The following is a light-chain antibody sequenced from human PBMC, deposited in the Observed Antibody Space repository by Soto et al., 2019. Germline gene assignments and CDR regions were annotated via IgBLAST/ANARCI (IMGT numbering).Light chain of an antibody. CDR1: QTISSW. J-gene: IGKJ1*01. Sequence: DIQMAQSPSTLSGSVGDRVTITCRARQTISSWLAWYQQKPGKAPKLLIYDASNLETGVPSRFSGSGSGADFTFTISSLQPEDIATYYCQQYDKLPQTFGQGTKVDNK. V-gene: IGKV1-33*01. CDR2: DAS. CDR3: QQYDKLPQT.